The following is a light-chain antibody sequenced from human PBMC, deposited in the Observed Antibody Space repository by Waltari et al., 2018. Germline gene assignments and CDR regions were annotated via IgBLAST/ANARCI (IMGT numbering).Light chain of an antibody. CDR3: LQYNSNPWT. CDR2: AAS. Sequence: DIQMTQSPSSLSASAGDRVTITCRASQGISTYLTWYQQKPGKAPKRLIYAASTLESGVPSRFSGSGSGTDFTLTISSLQPEDFATYYCLQYNSNPWTFGRGTKVEIK. J-gene: IGKJ1*01. CDR1: QGISTY. V-gene: IGKV1-17*01.